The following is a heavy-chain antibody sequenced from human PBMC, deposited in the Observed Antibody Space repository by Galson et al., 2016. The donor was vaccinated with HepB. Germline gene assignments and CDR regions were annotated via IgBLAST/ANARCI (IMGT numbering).Heavy chain of an antibody. V-gene: IGHV4-39*01. CDR3: ASPVVRGYFDSSGHREGFDY. CDR1: GGSISRSSYY. CDR2: IYYSEST. J-gene: IGHJ4*02. Sequence: SETLSLTCTVSGGSISRSSYYWGWIRQPPGKGLEWIGNIYYSESTDYNPSLKRRVTISVDTSGNQVSLKLTSVTAAGTAVYYCASPVVRGYFDSSGHREGFDYWGQGTLVTVSS. D-gene: IGHD3-22*01.